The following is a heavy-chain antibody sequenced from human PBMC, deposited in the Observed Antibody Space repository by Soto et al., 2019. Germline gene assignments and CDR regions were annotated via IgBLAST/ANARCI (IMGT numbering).Heavy chain of an antibody. V-gene: IGHV5-10-1*01. J-gene: IGHJ5*02. CDR1: GYSFTSYW. CDR3: ARDSSAQFDP. Sequence: GESLKISCKGSGYSFTSYWITWVRQMPGKGLEWMGRIDPSDSYTNYSPSFQGHVTISADKSISTAYLQWSTLKASDTAMYYRARDSSAQFDPWGQGTLVTVSS. D-gene: IGHD6-19*01. CDR2: IDPSDSYT.